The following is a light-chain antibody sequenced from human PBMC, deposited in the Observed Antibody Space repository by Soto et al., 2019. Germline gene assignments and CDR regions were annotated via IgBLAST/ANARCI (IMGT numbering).Light chain of an antibody. Sequence: EIVLTQSPGTLSLSPGERATLSCRASQSVSSSYLAWYQQKPGQAPRLLIYGASSRATGIPDRFSGSESGTDFTLTISRLEPEDFAVYYCQQYDSSRTFGQGTKLEIK. CDR2: GAS. CDR1: QSVSSSY. J-gene: IGKJ2*01. CDR3: QQYDSSRT. V-gene: IGKV3-20*01.